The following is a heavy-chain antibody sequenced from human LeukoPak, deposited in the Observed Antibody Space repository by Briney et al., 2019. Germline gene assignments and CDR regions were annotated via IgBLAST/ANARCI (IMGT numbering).Heavy chain of an antibody. V-gene: IGHV1-18*01. D-gene: IGHD3-22*01. Sequence: GASVKVSCKASGYTFTSYGISWVRQAPGQGLEWMGWISAYNGKTNYAQKLQGRVTMTTDTSTSTAYMELRSLRSDDTAVYYCARANKWGYYDSSGTFDYWGQGTLVTVSS. CDR2: ISAYNGKT. CDR1: GYTFTSYG. CDR3: ARANKWGYYDSSGTFDY. J-gene: IGHJ4*02.